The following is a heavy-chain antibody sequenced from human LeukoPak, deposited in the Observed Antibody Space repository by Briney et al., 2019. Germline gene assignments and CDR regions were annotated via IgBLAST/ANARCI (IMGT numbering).Heavy chain of an antibody. CDR3: ARPYHYDSSGLFVPDY. V-gene: IGHV1-2*02. D-gene: IGHD3-22*01. CDR2: INPNSGGT. J-gene: IGHJ4*02. Sequence: ASVKVSCKASGYTFTGYYMHWVRQAPGQGLEWMGWINPNSGGTNYAQKFQGRVTMTRDTSISTAYMELSRLRSDDTAVYYCARPYHYDSSGLFVPDYWGQGTLVTVSS. CDR1: GYTFTGYY.